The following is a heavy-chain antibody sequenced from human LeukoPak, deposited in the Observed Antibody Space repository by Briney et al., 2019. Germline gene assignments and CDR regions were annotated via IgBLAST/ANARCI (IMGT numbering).Heavy chain of an antibody. Sequence: YPSETLSLTCTVSGGFISTYYWSWIRQPAGKGLEWIGRINTSGSTNYNPSLKSRVTMSVDTSKNQFSLKLSSVTAADTAVYYCAREVFGVVRTYYFDYWGQGTLVTVSS. J-gene: IGHJ4*02. CDR3: AREVFGVVRTYYFDY. CDR1: GGFISTYY. CDR2: INTSGST. D-gene: IGHD3-3*01. V-gene: IGHV4-4*07.